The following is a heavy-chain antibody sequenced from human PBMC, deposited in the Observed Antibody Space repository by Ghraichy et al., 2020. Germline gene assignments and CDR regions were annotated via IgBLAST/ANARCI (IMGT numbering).Heavy chain of an antibody. CDR2: ISSDGSPI. CDR1: GFTFSSFA. D-gene: IGHD3-10*01. J-gene: IGHJ2*01. V-gene: IGHV3-30*04. Sequence: GGSLRLSCAASGFTFSSFAIHWVRQTPGKGLEWVAVISSDGSPIYYADSATGRFTISRDNSKNAWYLQMNSLRAEDTAMYSCARSLVRGFWYFDLLGRGALDTVTT. CDR3: ARSLVRGFWYFDL.